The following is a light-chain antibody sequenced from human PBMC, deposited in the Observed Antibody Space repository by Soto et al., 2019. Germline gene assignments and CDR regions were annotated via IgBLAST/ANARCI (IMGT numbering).Light chain of an antibody. J-gene: IGKJ2*01. CDR3: QQYSSYPYT. Sequence: DIQMTQSPSTLSASVGDRVTITCRASQSVSTWLAWYQQKPGKAPKLLIYKSSSLEGGVPSRFSGSGSGTEFTLTISSLQPDDFATYYCQQYSSYPYTFGQGTKLEI. CDR1: QSVSTW. V-gene: IGKV1-5*03. CDR2: KSS.